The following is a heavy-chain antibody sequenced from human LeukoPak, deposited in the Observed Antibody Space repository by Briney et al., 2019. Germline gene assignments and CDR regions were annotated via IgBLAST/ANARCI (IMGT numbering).Heavy chain of an antibody. J-gene: IGHJ6*02. CDR3: ARESVVVITRGYYYPYGMDV. D-gene: IGHD3-22*01. V-gene: IGHV1-46*01. CDR2: INPSGGST. Sequence: ASVKVSCKASGYTFTSYYMHWVRQAPGQGLEWMGIINPSGGSTSYAQKFQGRVTMTRDTSTSTVYMELSSLRSEDTAVYYCARESVVVITRGYYYPYGMDVWGQGTTVTVSS. CDR1: GYTFTSYY.